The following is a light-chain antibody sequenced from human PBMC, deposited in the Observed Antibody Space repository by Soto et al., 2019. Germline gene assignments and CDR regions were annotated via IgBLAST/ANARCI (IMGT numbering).Light chain of an antibody. J-gene: IGKJ4*01. V-gene: IGKV3-11*01. Sequence: EIVLKQSPGTLSLSPGERATLSCRASQTVNNYLAWYQQKPGQAPRLVIYDASTRATGIPARFSGSGSVTDFTLTISSLEPEDSAVYYCQQRCNWPWLTFGGGTRVEIK. CDR3: QQRCNWPWLT. CDR1: QTVNNY. CDR2: DAS.